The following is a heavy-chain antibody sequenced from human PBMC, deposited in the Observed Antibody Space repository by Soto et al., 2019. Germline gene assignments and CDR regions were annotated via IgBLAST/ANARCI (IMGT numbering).Heavy chain of an antibody. Sequence: GGSLRLSCAASGFTFSSYAMHWVRQAPGKGLEWVAVISYDGSNKYYADSVKGRFTISRDNSKNTLYLQMNSLRAEDTAVYYCARDSSALAVVVVPAAMTLGYWGQGTLVTVSS. CDR3: ARDSSALAVVVVPAAMTLGY. J-gene: IGHJ4*02. CDR1: GFTFSSYA. V-gene: IGHV3-30-3*01. D-gene: IGHD2-2*01. CDR2: ISYDGSNK.